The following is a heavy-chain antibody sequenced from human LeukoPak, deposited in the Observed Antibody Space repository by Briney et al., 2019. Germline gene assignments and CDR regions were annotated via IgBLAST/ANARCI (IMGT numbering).Heavy chain of an antibody. Sequence: PSETLSLTCNVSGGSISSSSDYWGWIRHPPGKDLEWIGSIYYSGSYYYSPSLKSRVTISVDTSKNQFSLILSSATAADTGVYYCARHVWSGLGFFDNWGQGTLVTVSS. D-gene: IGHD3-3*01. CDR2: IYYSGSY. V-gene: IGHV4-39*01. CDR1: GGSISSSSDY. J-gene: IGHJ4*02. CDR3: ARHVWSGLGFFDN.